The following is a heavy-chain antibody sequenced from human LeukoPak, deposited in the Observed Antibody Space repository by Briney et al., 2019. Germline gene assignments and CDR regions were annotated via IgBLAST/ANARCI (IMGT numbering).Heavy chain of an antibody. CDR1: GFSLSSYS. CDR2: ITSSSSTM. D-gene: IGHD3-22*01. J-gene: IGHJ4*02. CDR3: ARKSGSSGYPFDY. Sequence: GGSLRLSCAAPGFSLSSYSMNWVRQAPGKGLEWVSYITSSSSTMYYADAVKGRFAISRDNAKNSLYLQMNSLRAEDTAVYYCARKSGSSGYPFDYWGQGTLVTVSS. V-gene: IGHV3-48*01.